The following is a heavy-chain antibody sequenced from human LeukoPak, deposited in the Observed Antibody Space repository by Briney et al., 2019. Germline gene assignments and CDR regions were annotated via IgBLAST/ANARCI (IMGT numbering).Heavy chain of an antibody. CDR3: AKECPSPIYCMDV. CDR2: ISGGSGSHI. CDR1: GFTFSSYA. J-gene: IGHJ6*02. Sequence: GGSLRLSCAASGFTFSSYAMSWLRQAPGKGLEWISSISGGSGSHILYVDSVKGRFTISRDNAKNSLYLQMDSLTAEDTAVYYCAKECPSPIYCMDVWGQGTTVTVSS. V-gene: IGHV3-21*01. D-gene: IGHD3-3*01.